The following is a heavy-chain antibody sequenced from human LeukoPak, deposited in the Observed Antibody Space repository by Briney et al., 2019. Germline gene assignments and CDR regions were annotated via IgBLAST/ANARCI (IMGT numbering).Heavy chain of an antibody. Sequence: ASVKVSCKASGYTFTGYYMHWVRQAPGQGLEWMGRINPNSGGTNYAQKFQGRVTLTRDTSNSTAYMELSRLRSDDTAVYYCARPRRGSSWYDYWGQGTLVTVSS. CDR3: ARPRRGSSWYDY. CDR2: INPNSGGT. J-gene: IGHJ4*02. V-gene: IGHV1-2*06. CDR1: GYTFTGYY. D-gene: IGHD6-13*01.